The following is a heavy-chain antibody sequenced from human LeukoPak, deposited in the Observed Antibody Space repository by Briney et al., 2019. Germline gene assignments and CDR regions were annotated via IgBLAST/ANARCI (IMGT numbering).Heavy chain of an antibody. Sequence: ASVKVSCKASGYTFTGYYMHWVRQAPGQGLEWMGRINPNSGGTNYAQKFQGRATMTRDTSISTAYMELSRLRSDDTAVYYCARVDRGQQLVVDYWGQGTLVTVSS. CDR3: ARVDRGQQLVVDY. CDR2: INPNSGGT. J-gene: IGHJ4*02. CDR1: GYTFTGYY. D-gene: IGHD6-13*01. V-gene: IGHV1-2*06.